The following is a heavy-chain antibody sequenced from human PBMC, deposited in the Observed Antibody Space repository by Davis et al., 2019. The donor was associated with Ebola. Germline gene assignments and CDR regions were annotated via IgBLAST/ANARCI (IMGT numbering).Heavy chain of an antibody. CDR2: ISAYNGNT. D-gene: IGHD2-2*01. CDR3: ARTKVVPAAIGWFDP. V-gene: IGHV1-18*01. J-gene: IGHJ5*02. Sequence: ASVKVSCKASGYTFTSYGISWVRQAPGQGLEWMGWISAYNGNTNYAQKLQGRVTMTTDTSTSTAYMELRSLRSDDTAVYYCARTKVVPAAIGWFDPWGQGTLVTVSS. CDR1: GYTFTSYG.